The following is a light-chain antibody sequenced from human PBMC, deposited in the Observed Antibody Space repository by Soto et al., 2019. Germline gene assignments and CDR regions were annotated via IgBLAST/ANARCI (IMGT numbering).Light chain of an antibody. CDR3: QQYNNWPIT. CDR1: QSVSSN. V-gene: IGKV3-15*01. CDR2: GAS. J-gene: IGKJ5*01. Sequence: EIVMTQSPANLSVSPGERATLSCRASQSVSSNLAWYQQKPGQAPRLLIYGASTRATGIPARFSGSGSGTEFTLTISSLQSEDFAVYYCQQYNNWPITFGQGTRLEIK.